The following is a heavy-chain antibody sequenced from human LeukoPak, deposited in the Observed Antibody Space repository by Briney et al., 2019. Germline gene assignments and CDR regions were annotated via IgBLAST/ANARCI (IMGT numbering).Heavy chain of an antibody. J-gene: IGHJ4*02. Sequence: PSETLSLTCTVSGGSISSYYWSWVRQPAGKGLEWIGRIYTSGSTNYNLSLKSRVTMSVDTSKNQFSLKLSSVTAADTAVYYCAREGTGRYSSGWYVDYWGQGTLVTVSS. CDR3: AREGTGRYSSGWYVDY. V-gene: IGHV4-4*07. CDR2: IYTSGST. D-gene: IGHD6-19*01. CDR1: GGSISSYY.